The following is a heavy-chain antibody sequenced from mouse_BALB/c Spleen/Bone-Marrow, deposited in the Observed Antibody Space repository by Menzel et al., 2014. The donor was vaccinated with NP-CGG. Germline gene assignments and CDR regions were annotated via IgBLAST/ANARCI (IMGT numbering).Heavy chain of an antibody. J-gene: IGHJ1*01. CDR2: INPETSTI. CDR1: GFDFSRYW. Sequence: VKLQESGGGLVQPGGSLKLSCAASGFDFSRYWMSWVRQAPGKGLEWIGEINPETSTITYTPSLKDKFIISRDNDKNTLFLQMSKVRSEDTARYYCARLNYYGNLFVWGAGTTVTGSS. D-gene: IGHD1-1*01. CDR3: ARLNYYGNLFV. V-gene: IGHV4-1*02.